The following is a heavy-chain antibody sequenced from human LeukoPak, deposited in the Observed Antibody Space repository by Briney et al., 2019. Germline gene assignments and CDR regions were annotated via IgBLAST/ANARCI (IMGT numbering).Heavy chain of an antibody. J-gene: IGHJ5*02. D-gene: IGHD3-3*01. CDR1: GFTFSSYA. CDR2: ISYDGSNK. Sequence: PGGSLRLSCAASGFTFSSYAMHWVRQAPGKGLEWVAVISYDGSNKYYADSVKGRFTISRDNSKNTLYLQMNSLRAEDTAVYYCARAWTSVRFLEWLCLDTWGQGTLVTVSS. CDR3: ARAWTSVRFLEWLCLDT. V-gene: IGHV3-30*04.